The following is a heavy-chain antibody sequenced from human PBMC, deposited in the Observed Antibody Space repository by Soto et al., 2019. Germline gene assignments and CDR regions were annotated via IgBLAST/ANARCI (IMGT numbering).Heavy chain of an antibody. CDR2: NPTSGST. CDR3: LRGSCRSSRCNDFDH. CDR1: GGSLISYF. V-gene: IGHV4-4*07. Sequence: VQLQESGPGLVEPSESLSLICSVSGGSLISYFWSWIRQLAGKGLEWVGRNPTSGSTNYNPTLKSQVTMTVVTSKYQFSLKLSSVTAADTAVYYCLRGSCRSSRCNDFDHWCQGTVVTVSS. D-gene: IGHD2-2*01. J-gene: IGHJ4*02.